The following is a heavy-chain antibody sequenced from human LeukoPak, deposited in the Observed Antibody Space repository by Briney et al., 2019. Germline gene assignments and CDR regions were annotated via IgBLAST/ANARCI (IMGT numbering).Heavy chain of an antibody. CDR3: AKDFYRFRFGELSRYYFDY. V-gene: IGHV3-30*18. Sequence: GGSLRLSYAASGFTFSSYGMHWVRQAPGKGLEWVAVISYDGSNKYYADSVKGRFTISRDNSKNTLYLQMNSLRAEDTAVYYCAKDFYRFRFGELSRYYFDYWGQGTLVTVSS. J-gene: IGHJ4*02. CDR1: GFTFSSYG. D-gene: IGHD3-10*01. CDR2: ISYDGSNK.